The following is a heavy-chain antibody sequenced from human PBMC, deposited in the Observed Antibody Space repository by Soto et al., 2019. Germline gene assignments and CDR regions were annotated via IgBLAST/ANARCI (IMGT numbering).Heavy chain of an antibody. CDR1: GGSISSYY. CDR2: IYYSGST. J-gene: IGHJ3*02. V-gene: IGHV4-59*01. D-gene: IGHD3-22*01. Sequence: PSETLSLTCTVSGGSISSYYWSWIRQPPGKGLEWIGYIYYSGSTNYNPSLKSRVTISVDTSKNQFSLKLSSVTAADTAVYYCARVRDYYDSSVPGAFDIWGQGTMVTVS. CDR3: ARVRDYYDSSVPGAFDI.